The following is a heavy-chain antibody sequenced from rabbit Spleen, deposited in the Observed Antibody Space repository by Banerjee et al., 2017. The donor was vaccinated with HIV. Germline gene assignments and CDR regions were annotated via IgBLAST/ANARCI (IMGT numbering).Heavy chain of an antibody. CDR2: IDTGSSGFT. CDR3: ARDSGSSFSSYGMDL. D-gene: IGHD8-1*01. J-gene: IGHJ6*01. CDR1: GFSFNSNYY. V-gene: IGHV1S45*01. Sequence: QEQLEESGGDLVKPGASLTLTCTASGFSFNSNYYMCWVRQAPGKGLEWTACIDTGSSGFTYFASWAKGRFTISKASSTTVTLQMTSLTAADTATYFCARDSGSSFSSYGMDLWGPGTLVTVS.